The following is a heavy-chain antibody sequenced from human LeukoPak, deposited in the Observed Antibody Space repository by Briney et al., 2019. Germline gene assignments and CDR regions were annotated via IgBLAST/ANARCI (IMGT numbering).Heavy chain of an antibody. D-gene: IGHD6-13*01. J-gene: IGHJ4*02. Sequence: GASVKVSCKASGYTFTGYYMHWVRQAPGQGLEWMGWINPNSGGTNYAQKFQGRVTMTRDTSISTAYMELSRLRSDGTAVYYCAREGIAAAGTSDYWGQGTLVTVSS. V-gene: IGHV1-2*02. CDR3: AREGIAAAGTSDY. CDR1: GYTFTGYY. CDR2: INPNSGGT.